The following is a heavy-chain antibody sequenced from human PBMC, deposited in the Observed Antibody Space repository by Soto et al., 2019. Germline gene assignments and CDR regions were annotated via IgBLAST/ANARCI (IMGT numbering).Heavy chain of an antibody. CDR3: ARCYGSGSTCYLYYFDY. V-gene: IGHV4-59*01. J-gene: IGHJ4*02. D-gene: IGHD2-15*01. CDR2: VSYIGST. Sequence: QVQLQESGPGLVRPSETLSLTCTVSGGSINNYYWNWIWPRPGKGLEWIGDVSYIGSTNYNLSLKSRVTIAVDTSKSQLSLKLSSVTAADTAVYYCARCYGSGSTCYLYYFDYWGQGTLVTVSS. CDR1: GGSINNYY.